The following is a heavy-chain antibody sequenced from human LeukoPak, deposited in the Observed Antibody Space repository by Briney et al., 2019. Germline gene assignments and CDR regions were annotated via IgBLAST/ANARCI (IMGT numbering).Heavy chain of an antibody. D-gene: IGHD1-14*01. CDR3: ARARKGYYFDY. V-gene: IGHV3-11*04. J-gene: IGHJ4*02. CDR2: ITDTGSTT. CDR1: GFTFSDNY. Sequence: GGSLRLSCAASGFTFSDNYTTWIRQAPGKGLEWVSYITDTGSTTYYADPVKGRFTISRDNAKNSLYLQMNSLRGEDTVVYYCARARKGYYFDYWGQGTLVTVSS.